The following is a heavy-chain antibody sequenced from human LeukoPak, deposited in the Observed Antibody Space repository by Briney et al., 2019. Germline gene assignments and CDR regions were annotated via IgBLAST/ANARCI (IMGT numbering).Heavy chain of an antibody. CDR1: GGSMSNYY. CDR2: IYSNENI. V-gene: IGHV4-4*07. D-gene: IGHD6-19*01. J-gene: IGHJ4*02. Sequence: SETLSLTCSVSGGSMSNYYWTWIRQPPGKGLEWLGRIYSNENIRYNPSLKSRATMSVDASKNQVSLNLTSVTAADTAVYYCARVTPVAGLPVRSDFWGQGTLVTVSS. CDR3: ARVTPVAGLPVRSDF.